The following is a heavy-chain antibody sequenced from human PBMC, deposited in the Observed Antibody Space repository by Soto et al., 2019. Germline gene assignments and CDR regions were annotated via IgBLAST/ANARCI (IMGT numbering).Heavy chain of an antibody. J-gene: IGHJ4*02. Sequence: QVQLVQSGAEVKKPGASVKVSCKASGYTFTSYGISWVRQAPGQGLEWMGWISAYNGNTKYAQKLQGRVTMTTDTSTSTAYMELRSLRADETAVYDGARDAAIGMNDYWGQGTLVTVSS. D-gene: IGHD1-20*01. CDR3: ARDAAIGMNDY. V-gene: IGHV1-18*01. CDR1: GYTFTSYG. CDR2: ISAYNGNT.